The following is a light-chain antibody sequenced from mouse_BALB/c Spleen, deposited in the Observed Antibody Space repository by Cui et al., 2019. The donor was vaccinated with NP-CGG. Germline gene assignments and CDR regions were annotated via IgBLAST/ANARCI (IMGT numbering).Light chain of an antibody. J-gene: IGLJ1*01. CDR1: IGAVTTSNY. CDR3: ALWYSNHWV. CDR2: GTN. V-gene: IGLV1*01. Sequence: QAVLTQESQLTTSPGETVTLTCRSSIGAVTTSNYANWVQEKPDHLFTGLIGGTNNRAPGVPARLSGSLIGDKAALTITGAQTEDEAIYFCALWYSNHWVFGGGTKLTVL.